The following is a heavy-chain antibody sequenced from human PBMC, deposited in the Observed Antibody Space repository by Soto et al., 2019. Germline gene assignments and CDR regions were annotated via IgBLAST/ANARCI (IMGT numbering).Heavy chain of an antibody. J-gene: IGHJ4*02. D-gene: IGHD3-10*01. CDR1: GFTFSSYA. V-gene: IGHV3-23*01. Sequence: EVQLLESGGGLVQPGGSLRLSCAASGFTFSSYAMSWVRQAPGKGLEWVSAISGSGGSTYYADSVKGRFTISRDNSKNTLYLHMNSLRAEDTAVYYCAKASGWFWEFDYWGQGTLVTVSS. CDR2: ISGSGGST. CDR3: AKASGWFWEFDY.